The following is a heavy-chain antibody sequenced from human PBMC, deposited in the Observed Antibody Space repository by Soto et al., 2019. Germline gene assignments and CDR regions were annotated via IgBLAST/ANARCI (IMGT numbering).Heavy chain of an antibody. J-gene: IGHJ4*02. CDR2: VGGRGRDT. CDR3: AKDQVPFNGRFDPVDC. D-gene: IGHD3-9*01. Sequence: EVQLLESGGDLVQSGGSLRLSCVASGFPFENYAMSWVRQAPGKGLEWVADVGGRGRDTHYADSVRGRFTISRDDSRNTLYLQMNSLRVEDTAIYFCAKDQVPFNGRFDPVDCWGQGTLVAVSS. V-gene: IGHV3-23*01. CDR1: GFPFENYA.